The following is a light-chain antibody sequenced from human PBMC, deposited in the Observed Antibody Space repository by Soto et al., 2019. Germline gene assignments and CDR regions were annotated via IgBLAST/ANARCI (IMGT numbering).Light chain of an antibody. V-gene: IGLV2-8*01. CDR1: SSDIGGYNS. J-gene: IGLJ1*01. CDR3: SSYARPTFYA. Sequence: QSALTQSPSASGSPGQSVTISCTGTSSDIGGYNSVSWYQQHPGKAPKVMIYDVTKRPSGVPDRFSGSKSGNTASLTVSALQAEDEADYYCSSYARPTFYAFATGTKVTVL. CDR2: DVT.